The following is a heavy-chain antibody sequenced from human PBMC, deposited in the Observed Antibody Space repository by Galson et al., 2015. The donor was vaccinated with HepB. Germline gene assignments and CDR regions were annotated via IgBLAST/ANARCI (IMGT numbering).Heavy chain of an antibody. CDR3: ARGYDSDWSVSIGY. CDR2: INGDGSST. Sequence: LRLSCAASGFTFSSYWMHWVRQVPGKGLVWVSRINGDGSSTTYADSVKGRFTISRDNAKNTLSLQMNSLRAEDTAVYYCARGYDSDWSVSIGYWGQGTPVTVSS. J-gene: IGHJ4*02. CDR1: GFTFSSYW. V-gene: IGHV3-74*01. D-gene: IGHD6-19*01.